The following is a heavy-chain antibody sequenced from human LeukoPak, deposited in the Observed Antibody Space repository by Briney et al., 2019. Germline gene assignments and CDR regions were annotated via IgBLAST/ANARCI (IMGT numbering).Heavy chain of an antibody. V-gene: IGHV1-69*04. D-gene: IGHD1-26*01. CDR1: GGTFSSYA. Sequence: ASVKVSCKASGGTFSSYAISWVRQAPGQGLEWMGRIIPILGIANYAQKFQGRVTITADKSTSTAYMELSSLRSEDTAVYYCARYLVGAAFDYWGRGTLVTVSS. J-gene: IGHJ4*02. CDR2: IIPILGIA. CDR3: ARYLVGAAFDY.